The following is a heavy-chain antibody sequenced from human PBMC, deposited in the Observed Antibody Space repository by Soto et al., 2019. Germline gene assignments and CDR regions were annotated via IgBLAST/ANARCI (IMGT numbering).Heavy chain of an antibody. J-gene: IGHJ6*02. CDR1: GITFSNAW. D-gene: IGHD6-6*01. Sequence: EVQVVESGGGLVKPGGSLRLSCAASGITFSNAWMNWVRQAPGKGLEWVGRIKSKGDGETTDYAAPVKGRFTISRDDSKNTLYLQMNSLKTEDTAVYYCTTEVEYSSSSFPFGYYYYGMDVWGQGTTVTVSS. V-gene: IGHV3-15*07. CDR2: IKSKGDGETT. CDR3: TTEVEYSSSSFPFGYYYYGMDV.